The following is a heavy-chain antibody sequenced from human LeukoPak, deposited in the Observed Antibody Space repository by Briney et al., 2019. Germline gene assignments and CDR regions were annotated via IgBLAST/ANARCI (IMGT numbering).Heavy chain of an antibody. CDR2: MNPNSGNT. D-gene: IGHD3-22*01. Sequence: ASVKVSCKASGYTFTSYDINWVRQATGQGLEWMGWMNPNSGNTGYAQKFQGRVTMTRNTSINTAYLELSSLRSDDTAVYFCARVVVIPNWFDPWGQGTLVTVSS. CDR3: ARVVVIPNWFDP. J-gene: IGHJ5*02. CDR1: GYTFTSYD. V-gene: IGHV1-8*01.